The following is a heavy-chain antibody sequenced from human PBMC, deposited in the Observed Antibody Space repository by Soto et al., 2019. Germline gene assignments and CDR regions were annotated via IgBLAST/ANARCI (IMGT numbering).Heavy chain of an antibody. CDR1: GGSFSGYY. CDR3: ARGRYFDWLSNEPNYYYYYMDG. D-gene: IGHD3-9*01. J-gene: IGHJ6*03. Sequence: SETLSLTCAVYGGSFSGYYWSWIRQPPGKGLEWIGEINHSGSTNYNPSLKSRVTISVDTSKNQFSLKLSSVTAADTAVYYCARGRYFDWLSNEPNYYYYYMDGWAKRTTVTVSS. CDR2: INHSGST. V-gene: IGHV4-34*01.